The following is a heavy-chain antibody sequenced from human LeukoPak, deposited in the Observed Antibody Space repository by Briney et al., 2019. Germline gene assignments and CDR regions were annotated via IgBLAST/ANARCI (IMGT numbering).Heavy chain of an antibody. D-gene: IGHD4-17*01. CDR3: ARGPDYYGDYISWFPDAFHI. CDR1: GASFSGYF. V-gene: IGHV4-34*01. Sequence: SETLSLTCAVSGASFSGYFWNWIRQSPEKGLEWIGEIKYDGATNYNPSLTSRVTMSIDKATNQFHLKVTSLTAADTAVYYCARGPDYYGDYISWFPDAFHIWGQGTLVSVSP. CDR2: IKYDGAT. J-gene: IGHJ3*02.